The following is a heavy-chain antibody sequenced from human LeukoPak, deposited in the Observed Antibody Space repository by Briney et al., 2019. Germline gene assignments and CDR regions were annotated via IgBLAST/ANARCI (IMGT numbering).Heavy chain of an antibody. J-gene: IGHJ6*03. CDR3: ARSYYYGSGRLYYYYYYMDV. Sequence: PSETLSLTCTVSGGSISSSSYYWGWIRQPPGKGLEWIGSIYYSGSTYYNPSLKSRVTISVDTSKNQFSLKLSSVTAADTAVYYCARSYYYGSGRLYYYYYYMDVWGKGTTVTISS. D-gene: IGHD3-10*01. CDR2: IYYSGST. CDR1: GGSISSSSYY. V-gene: IGHV4-39*01.